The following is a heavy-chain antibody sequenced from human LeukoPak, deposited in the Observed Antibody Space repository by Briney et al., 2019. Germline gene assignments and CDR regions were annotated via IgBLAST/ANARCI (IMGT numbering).Heavy chain of an antibody. CDR1: GFTFSNAW. J-gene: IGHJ2*01. V-gene: IGHV3-11*01. CDR2: ISSSGGTI. CDR3: ARDPTTWYFDL. Sequence: GGSLRLSCAASGFTFSNAWMSWVRQAPGKGLEWVSQISSSGGTIDYADSVKGRFTISRDNAKNSVYLQMNSLRGEDTAVYYCARDPTTWYFDLWGRGTLVTVSS. D-gene: IGHD1-7*01.